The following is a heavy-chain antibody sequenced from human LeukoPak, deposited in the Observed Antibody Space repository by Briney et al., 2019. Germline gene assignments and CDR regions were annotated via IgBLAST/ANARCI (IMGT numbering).Heavy chain of an antibody. J-gene: IGHJ4*02. D-gene: IGHD5-12*01. CDR1: VYSFTIYF. V-gene: IGHV5-51*01. CDR2: IHPSESDT. CDR3: ARSVATMAPHYFAY. Sequence: GESLKISFTSSVYSFTIYFIGWVRQMPGKGVEWMGVIHPSESDTRYIPSFEGEVTISTDKAISTAYLQWSSLKASDTAMYYCARSVATMAPHYFAYWGQGTLVTVSS.